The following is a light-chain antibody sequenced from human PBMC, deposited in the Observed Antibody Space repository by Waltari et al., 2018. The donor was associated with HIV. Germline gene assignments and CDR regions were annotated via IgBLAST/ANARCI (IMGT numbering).Light chain of an antibody. CDR1: TLENIY. V-gene: IGLV3-1*01. CDR3: QAWDSSTVL. CDR2: QAN. Sequence: SYELTQPPSVSVSPGQTATITCSGDTLENIYDCWYQQRPGQSPVLFIYQANKRPLGIPERFSGSRSGNIAPLTISGAQAMDEAAYFCQAWDSSTVLFGGGTKLTVL. J-gene: IGLJ2*01.